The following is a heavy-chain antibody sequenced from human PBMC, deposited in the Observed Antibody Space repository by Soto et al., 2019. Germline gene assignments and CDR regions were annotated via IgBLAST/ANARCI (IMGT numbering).Heavy chain of an antibody. V-gene: IGHV3-9*01. CDR3: ASGCTNGVCYTGSYGMDV. J-gene: IGHJ6*02. Sequence: GGSLRLSCAASGFTFGDYAMHWVRQVPGKGLEWVSGFKWNSGDVGYADSVKGRFTISRDNSKNTLYLQMNSLRAEDTAVYYCASGCTNGVCYTGSYGMDVWGQGTTVTVSS. D-gene: IGHD2-8*01. CDR1: GFTFGDYA. CDR2: FKWNSGDV.